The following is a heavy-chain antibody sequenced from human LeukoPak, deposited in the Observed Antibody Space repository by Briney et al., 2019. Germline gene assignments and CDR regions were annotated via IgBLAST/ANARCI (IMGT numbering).Heavy chain of an antibody. CDR3: ARVTYYYDSSGYYEYYFDY. CDR2: ISSSGNTI. D-gene: IGHD3-22*01. V-gene: IGHV3-11*01. Sequence: GGSLRLSCAASGFTFSDYYMSWIRQAPGKGLEWVSYISSSGNTIYYADSVKGRFPISRDNAKNSLYLQMNSLRAEDTAVYFCARVTYYYDSSGYYEYYFDYWGQGTLVTVSS. J-gene: IGHJ4*02. CDR1: GFTFSDYY.